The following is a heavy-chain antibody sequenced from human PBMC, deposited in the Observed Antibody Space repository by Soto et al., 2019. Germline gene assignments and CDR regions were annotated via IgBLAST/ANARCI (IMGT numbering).Heavy chain of an antibody. D-gene: IGHD3-10*01. CDR2: ISGSGGTT. CDR1: GFTFSSNA. J-gene: IGHJ4*02. CDR3: RKRGGGFGSGGDPYYFDS. V-gene: IGHV3-23*01. Sequence: EVQLLESGGGLVQPGGSLRISCIGSGFTFSSNAMSWVRQAPGKGLEWVSAISGSGGTTYYADSVKGRFAVSRDNSNNPLYRQRNGWRAGDQAVYYWRKRGGGFGSGGDPYYFDSGGQGTLVTVSS.